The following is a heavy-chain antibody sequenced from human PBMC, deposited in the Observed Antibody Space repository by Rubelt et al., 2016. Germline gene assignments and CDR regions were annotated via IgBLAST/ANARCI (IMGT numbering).Heavy chain of an antibody. CDR3: ARILLPDYYDSSGGMDV. CDR1: GFSLSTSGMC. Sequence: QVTLRESGPALVKPTQTLTLTCTFSGFSLSTSGMCVSWIRQPPGKALEWLARIDWEDDKYYSTSLKTRLTISKDTSHNQVVLTMTYMDPVDTATYYCARILLPDYYDSSGGMDVWGQGTTVTVSS. D-gene: IGHD3-22*01. CDR2: IDWEDDK. V-gene: IGHV2-70*15. J-gene: IGHJ6*02.